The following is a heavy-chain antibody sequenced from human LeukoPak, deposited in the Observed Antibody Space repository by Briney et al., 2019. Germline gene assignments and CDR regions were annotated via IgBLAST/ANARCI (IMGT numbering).Heavy chain of an antibody. CDR1: GFTFSSYS. D-gene: IGHD6-6*01. CDR2: ISSSSSYI. J-gene: IGHJ3*02. V-gene: IGHV3-21*01. Sequence: PGGSLRLSCAASGFTFSSYSMNWVRQAPGKGLEWVSSISSSSSYIYYADSVKGRFTISRDNSKNTLYLQMNSLRAEDTAVYYCAREVAYSSFFEAFDIWGQGTMVTVSS. CDR3: AREVAYSSFFEAFDI.